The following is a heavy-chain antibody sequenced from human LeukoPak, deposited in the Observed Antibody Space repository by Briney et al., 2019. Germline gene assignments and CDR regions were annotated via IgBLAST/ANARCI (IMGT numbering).Heavy chain of an antibody. V-gene: IGHV1-2*02. J-gene: IGHJ4*02. CDR3: ARTYTAMVNPNF. CDR2: INPNSGGT. CDR1: GYTFTGYY. Sequence: ASVKVSCKASGYTFTGYYMHWVRQAPGQGLEWMGWINPNSGGTNYAQKFQGGVTMTRDTSISTAYMELSRLRSDDTAVYYCARTYTAMVNPNFWGQGTLVTVSS. D-gene: IGHD5-18*01.